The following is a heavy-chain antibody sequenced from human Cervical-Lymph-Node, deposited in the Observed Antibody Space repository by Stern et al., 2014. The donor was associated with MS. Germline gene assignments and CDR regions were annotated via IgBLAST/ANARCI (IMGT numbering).Heavy chain of an antibody. CDR2: ISGSGGIT. D-gene: IGHD3-22*01. Sequence: EVQLVESGGGLVQPGGPLRLSCAASGFTFSSYAMSWVRQAPGKGLEWVSAISGSGGITYYADSVKGRFTISRDNSKNTLYLQMNSLRAEDTAVYYCAKSGSSGVYYYYGMDVWGQGTTVTVSS. CDR3: AKSGSSGVYYYYGMDV. V-gene: IGHV3-23*04. J-gene: IGHJ6*02. CDR1: GFTFSSYA.